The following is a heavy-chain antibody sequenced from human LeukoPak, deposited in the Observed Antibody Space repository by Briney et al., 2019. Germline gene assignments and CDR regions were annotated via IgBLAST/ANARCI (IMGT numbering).Heavy chain of an antibody. CDR2: IWYDGGNK. CDR3: AKQYYDSSGYYYYYYYGMDV. V-gene: IGHV3-33*06. Sequence: PGRSLRLSCAASGFTFSSYGMHWVRQAPGKGLEWVAVIWYDGGNKYYADSVKGRFTISRDNSKNTLYLQMNSLRAEDTAVYYCAKQYYDSSGYYYYYYYGMDVWGQGTTVTVSS. J-gene: IGHJ6*02. D-gene: IGHD3-22*01. CDR1: GFTFSSYG.